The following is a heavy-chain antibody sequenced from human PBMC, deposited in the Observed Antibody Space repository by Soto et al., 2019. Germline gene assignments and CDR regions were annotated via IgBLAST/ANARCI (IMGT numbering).Heavy chain of an antibody. V-gene: IGHV3-48*01. CDR2: ISSSSSTI. Sequence: GGSLRLSCAASGFTFSSYSMNWVRQAPGKGLEWVSYISSSSSTIYYADSVKGRFTISRDNAKNSLYLQMNSLRAEDTAVYYCARPEHDYGDYWDFDLWGRGTLVTVSS. CDR1: GFTFSSYS. D-gene: IGHD4-17*01. J-gene: IGHJ2*01. CDR3: ARPEHDYGDYWDFDL.